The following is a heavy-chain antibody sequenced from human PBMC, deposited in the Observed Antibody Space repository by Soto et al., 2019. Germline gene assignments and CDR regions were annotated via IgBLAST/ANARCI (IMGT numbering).Heavy chain of an antibody. CDR2: IYWDDDK. CDR3: AHSPVPATASRWFDP. CDR1: GFSLSTSGVG. V-gene: IGHV2-5*02. J-gene: IGHJ5*02. Sequence: QITLKESGPTLVKPTQTLTLTCTFSGFSLSTSGVGVGWIRQPPGKALEWLALIYWDDDKRYSPSLKSRLTTTKDTSKTQVVLTMTNMDPVDTATYYCAHSPVPATASRWFDPWGQGTLVTVSS. D-gene: IGHD2-2*01.